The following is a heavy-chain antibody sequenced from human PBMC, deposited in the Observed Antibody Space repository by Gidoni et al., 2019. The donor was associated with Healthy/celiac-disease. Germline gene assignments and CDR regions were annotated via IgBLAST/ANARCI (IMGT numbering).Heavy chain of an antibody. J-gene: IGHJ4*02. D-gene: IGHD4-17*01. Sequence: EVQLVESGGGLVKPGGSLRLSCAASGFTFSSYSMNWVRQAPGKGLEWVSSISSSSSYIYYADSVKGRFTISRDNAKNSLYLQMNSLRAEDTAVYYCARMDDYGDYDYSGNWGQGTLVTVSS. CDR2: ISSSSSYI. CDR1: GFTFSSYS. V-gene: IGHV3-21*01. CDR3: ARMDDYGDYDYSGN.